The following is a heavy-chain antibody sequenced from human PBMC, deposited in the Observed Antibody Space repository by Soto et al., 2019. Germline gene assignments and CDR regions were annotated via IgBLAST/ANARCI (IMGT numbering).Heavy chain of an antibody. CDR1: GFTFSSYA. CDR2: IRSSGGNT. D-gene: IGHD6-13*01. CDR3: ANSSTPFDS. J-gene: IGHJ4*02. Sequence: EVQLLESGGGVVQPGGSLRLSCAASGFTFSSYAMSWVRQAPGKGLEWVSDIRSSGGNTYYADSVKGRFTISRDNCKNTRDKKMNSMRAENTALYYPANSSTPFDSWGQGTRVPVSS. V-gene: IGHV3-23*01.